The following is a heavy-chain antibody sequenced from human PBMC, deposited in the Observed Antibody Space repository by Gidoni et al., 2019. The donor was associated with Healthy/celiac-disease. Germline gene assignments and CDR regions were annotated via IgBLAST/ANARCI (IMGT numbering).Heavy chain of an antibody. J-gene: IGHJ4*02. CDR2: ISSSSSTI. CDR1: GFPFRSYS. V-gene: IGHV3-48*02. D-gene: IGHD3-16*01. Sequence: EVQLVESGGGLVQPGGSLRLSCAASGFPFRSYSMNWVRQAPGKGLEWVSYISSSSSTIYYADSVKGRFTISRDNAKNSLYLQMNSLRDEDTAVYYCARDSEVGDYVVDYFDYWGQGTLVTVSS. CDR3: ARDSEVGDYVVDYFDY.